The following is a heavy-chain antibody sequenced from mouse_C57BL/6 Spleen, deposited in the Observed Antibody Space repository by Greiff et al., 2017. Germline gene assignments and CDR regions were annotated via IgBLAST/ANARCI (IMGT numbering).Heavy chain of an antibody. J-gene: IGHJ3*01. V-gene: IGHV1-15*01. Sequence: QVQLQQSGAELVRPGASVTLSCKASGYTFTDYEMHWVKQTPVHGLEWIGAIDPETGGTAYNQKFKGKAILTADKASSTAYMELRSLTSADSAVYYCTSYYAWFAYWGQGTLVTVSA. CDR3: TSYYAWFAY. CDR2: IDPETGGT. D-gene: IGHD2-1*01. CDR1: GYTFTDYE.